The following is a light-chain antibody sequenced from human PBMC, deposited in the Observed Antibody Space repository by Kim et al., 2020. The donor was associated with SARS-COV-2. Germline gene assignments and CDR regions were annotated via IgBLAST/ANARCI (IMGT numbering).Light chain of an antibody. V-gene: IGKV4-1*01. Sequence: RATINCKSSQSVLYSSNNKNYLAWYQQKPGQPPKLLIYWASTRESGVPDRFSGSGSGTDFTLTICSLQAEDVAVYYCQQYYSTPLTFGGGTKVEIK. CDR3: QQYYSTPLT. J-gene: IGKJ4*01. CDR1: QSVLYSSNNKNY. CDR2: WAS.